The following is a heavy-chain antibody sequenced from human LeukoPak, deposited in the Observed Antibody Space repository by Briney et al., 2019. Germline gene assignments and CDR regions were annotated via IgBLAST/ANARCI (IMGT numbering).Heavy chain of an antibody. D-gene: IGHD4-17*01. V-gene: IGHV4-4*07. J-gene: IGHJ4*02. CDR3: AGWYGDYVFDY. Sequence: ASETLSLTCTVSGGSISSYYWSWIRQPAGKGLEWIGRIYSSGSINYNPSLRSRVTMSVDTSKNQFSLKLSSVTAADTAVYYCAGWYGDYVFDYWGQGTLVTVSS. CDR2: IYSSGSI. CDR1: GGSISSYY.